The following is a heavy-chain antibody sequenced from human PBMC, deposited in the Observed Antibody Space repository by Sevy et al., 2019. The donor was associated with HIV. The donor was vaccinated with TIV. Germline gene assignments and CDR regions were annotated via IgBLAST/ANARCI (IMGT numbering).Heavy chain of an antibody. CDR1: GFSFSNYA. Sequence: GGSLRLSCAASGFSFSNYAMHWVRQSPGKGLEWVAMISYDGINKDYADSVKGRFTLSRDNSKNTLSLQMNSLRAEDTALYYCARDLPHLLPWELSRGSDYWGQGTLVTVSS. V-gene: IGHV3-30*04. CDR2: ISYDGINK. J-gene: IGHJ4*02. D-gene: IGHD1-26*01. CDR3: ARDLPHLLPWELSRGSDY.